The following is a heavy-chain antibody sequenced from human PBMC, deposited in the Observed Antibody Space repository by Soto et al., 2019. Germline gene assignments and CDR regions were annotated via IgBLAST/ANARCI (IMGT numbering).Heavy chain of an antibody. CDR3: ARTELQGPIAY. J-gene: IGHJ4*02. CDR1: GYSISSSNW. D-gene: IGHD1-26*01. Sequence: QVQLQESGPGLVKPSDTLSLTCAVSGYSISSSNWWGWIRQPPGKGLEWIGYIYYSGTTYYNPSLKRRVTRSVPTSKPLFSRKLTSVTAVDTAVYYCARTELQGPIAYWGPGTLVTASS. CDR2: IYYSGTT. V-gene: IGHV4-28*01.